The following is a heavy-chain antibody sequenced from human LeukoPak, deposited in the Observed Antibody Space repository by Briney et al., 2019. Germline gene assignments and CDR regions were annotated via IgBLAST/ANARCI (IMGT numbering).Heavy chain of an antibody. V-gene: IGHV3-23*01. CDR2: ISGSGGST. J-gene: IGHJ4*02. CDR1: GFTFSSYA. D-gene: IGHD3-22*01. CDR3: ANRRAVWERYYYDRRYDY. Sequence: GGSLRLSCAASGFTFSSYAMSWVRQAPGKGLEWVSAISGSGGSTYYADSVKGRFTISRDNSKNTLYLQMNSLRAEDTAVYCCANRRAVWERYYYDRRYDYWGQGTLVTVSS.